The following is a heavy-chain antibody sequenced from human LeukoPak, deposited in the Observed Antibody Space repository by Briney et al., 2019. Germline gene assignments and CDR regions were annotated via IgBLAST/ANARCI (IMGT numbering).Heavy chain of an antibody. D-gene: IGHD3-10*01. Sequence: SETLSLTCTVSGGSISSGGYYWSWIRQHPGKGLEWIGYIYYSGSTCYNPSLKSRVTISVDTSKNQFSLKLSSVTAADTAVYYCARDLRTYYYGSGSHLQGAFDIWGQGTMVTVSS. CDR1: GGSISSGGYY. CDR2: IYYSGST. CDR3: ARDLRTYYYGSGSHLQGAFDI. V-gene: IGHV4-31*03. J-gene: IGHJ3*02.